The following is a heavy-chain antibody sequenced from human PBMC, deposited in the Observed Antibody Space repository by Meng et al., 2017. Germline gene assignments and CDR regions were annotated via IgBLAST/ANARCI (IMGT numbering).Heavy chain of an antibody. D-gene: IGHD5-24*01. CDR2: IYSGGST. CDR3: ARESRDGYNSY. Sequence: GGSLRLSCAASGFTVSSNYMSWVRQAPGKGLEWVSVIYSGGSTYYADSVKGRFTISRDNSKNTLYLQMNSLRAEDTAVHYCARESRDGYNSYWGQGTLVTVSS. J-gene: IGHJ4*02. V-gene: IGHV3-66*02. CDR1: GFTVSSNY.